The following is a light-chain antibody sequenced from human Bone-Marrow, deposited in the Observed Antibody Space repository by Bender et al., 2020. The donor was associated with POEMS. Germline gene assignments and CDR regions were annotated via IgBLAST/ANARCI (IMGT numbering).Light chain of an antibody. CDR1: SGDVGNYNV. V-gene: IGLV2-23*02. CDR3: SSKAGSSTYV. Sequence: QSALTQPASVSGSPGQSITISCTGTSGDVGNYNVVSWYQQHPGKAPKLVIYEVTKRPAGVSNRFSGSKSANTASLTISGLQADDEADYYCSSKAGSSTYVFGTGTKVTVL. J-gene: IGLJ1*01. CDR2: EVT.